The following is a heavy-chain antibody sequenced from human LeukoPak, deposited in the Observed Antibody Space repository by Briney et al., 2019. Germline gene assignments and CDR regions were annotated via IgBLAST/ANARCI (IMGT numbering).Heavy chain of an antibody. J-gene: IGHJ4*02. D-gene: IGHD3-22*01. CDR2: ISSSGGTI. CDR3: AGRDDSSGFLN. Sequence: PGGSLRLSCAASGLLFSSYGMNWVRQAPGKGLEWVSFISSSGGTIYYADSVKGRFTISRDNAKNSLYLQMNSLRAEDTAVYYCAGRDDSSGFLNWGQGTLVTVSS. CDR1: GLLFSSYG. V-gene: IGHV3-48*03.